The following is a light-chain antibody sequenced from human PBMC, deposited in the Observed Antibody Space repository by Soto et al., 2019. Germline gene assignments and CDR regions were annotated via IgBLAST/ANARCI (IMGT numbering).Light chain of an antibody. V-gene: IGKV3-20*01. J-gene: IGKJ1*01. CDR2: GAS. CDR1: QSVSNNY. Sequence: EIVLTQSPGTLSLSPGERATLSCRASQSVSNNYLAWFQQKPGQAPRLLICGASSRATGIPDRFRGSGSGTRFTLTISRLEPEDFAVYYCQQYGSLPPWTFGQGTKVETK. CDR3: QQYGSLPPWT.